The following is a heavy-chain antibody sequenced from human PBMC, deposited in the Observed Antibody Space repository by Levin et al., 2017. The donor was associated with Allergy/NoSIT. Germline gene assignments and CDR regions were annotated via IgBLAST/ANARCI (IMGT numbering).Heavy chain of an antibody. CDR3: AKDYDILTGYPWGYFDY. V-gene: IGHV3-30*18. Sequence: GESLKISCAASGFTFSSYGMHWVRQAPGKGLEWVALISFDGSNKDFADSVKGRFTISRDNSKNTLYLQMDSLRAEDTAVYYCAKDYDILTGYPWGYFDYWGQGTLVTVSS. D-gene: IGHD3-9*01. J-gene: IGHJ4*02. CDR2: ISFDGSNK. CDR1: GFTFSSYG.